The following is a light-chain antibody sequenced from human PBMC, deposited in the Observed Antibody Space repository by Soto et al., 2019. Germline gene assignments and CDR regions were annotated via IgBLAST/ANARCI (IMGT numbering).Light chain of an antibody. V-gene: IGLV1-51*01. CDR1: SSNIGESF. CDR2: DNN. J-gene: IGLJ2*01. Sequence: QSVLTQPPSVSAAPGQKVTISCSGSSSNIGESFVSWYQQLPGTAPKLLIYDNNKRPSGIPDRCSGSQSGTSATLAITGLQTGDEADYYGGTWDSGLSTGIFGGGTKLTVL. CDR3: GTWDSGLSTGI.